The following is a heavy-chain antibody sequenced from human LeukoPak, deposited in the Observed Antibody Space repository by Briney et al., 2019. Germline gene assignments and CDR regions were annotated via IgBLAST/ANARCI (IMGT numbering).Heavy chain of an antibody. V-gene: IGHV1-2*02. D-gene: IGHD3-22*01. Sequence: ASVKVSCKASGYTFTGYYMHWVRQAPGQGLEWMGWINPNSGGTNYAQKFQGRVTMTRDTSISTAYMELSRLRSDDTAVYYCARDLDPYYYDSSGYYYGALFDYLGQGTLVTVSS. CDR1: GYTFTGYY. J-gene: IGHJ4*02. CDR3: ARDLDPYYYDSSGYYYGALFDY. CDR2: INPNSGGT.